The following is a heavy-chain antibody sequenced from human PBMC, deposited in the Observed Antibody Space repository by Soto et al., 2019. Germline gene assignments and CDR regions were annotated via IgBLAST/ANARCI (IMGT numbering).Heavy chain of an antibody. J-gene: IGHJ4*02. CDR2: IYYSGST. CDR3: ARGRLTMVRGVSPFDY. D-gene: IGHD3-10*01. Sequence: SETLSLTCTVSGGSISSYYWSWIRQPPGKVLEWIGYIYYSGSTNYNPSLKSRVTISVDTSKNQFSLKLSSVTAAGTAVYYCARGRLTMVRGVSPFDYWGQGTLVTAPQ. CDR1: GGSISSYY. V-gene: IGHV4-59*01.